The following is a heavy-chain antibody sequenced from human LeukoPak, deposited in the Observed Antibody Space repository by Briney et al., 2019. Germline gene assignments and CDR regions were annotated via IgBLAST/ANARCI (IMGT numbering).Heavy chain of an antibody. D-gene: IGHD3-22*01. V-gene: IGHV3-30*18. CDR3: AKGLYYYDSSGYPPDY. CDR1: GFTFSSYA. Sequence: PGGSLRLSCAASGFTFSSYAMSWVRQAPGKGLEWVAVISYDGSNKYYADSVKGRFTISRDNSKNTLHLQMNSLRAEDTAVYYCAKGLYYYDSSGYPPDYWGQGTLVTVSS. J-gene: IGHJ4*02. CDR2: ISYDGSNK.